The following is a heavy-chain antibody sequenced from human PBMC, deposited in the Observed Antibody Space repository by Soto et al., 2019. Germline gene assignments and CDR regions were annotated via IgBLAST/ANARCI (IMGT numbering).Heavy chain of an antibody. CDR1: GFTFSSYG. CDR3: AKDGVVLVPAAMFHYYGMDV. V-gene: IGHV3-30*18. J-gene: IGHJ6*02. CDR2: ISYDGSNK. D-gene: IGHD2-2*01. Sequence: GGSVRLSCAASGFTFSSYGMHWVRQAPGKGLEWVAVISYDGSNKYYADSVKGRFTISRDNSKNTLYLQMNSLRAEDTAVYYCAKDGVVLVPAAMFHYYGMDVWGQGTTVTVSS.